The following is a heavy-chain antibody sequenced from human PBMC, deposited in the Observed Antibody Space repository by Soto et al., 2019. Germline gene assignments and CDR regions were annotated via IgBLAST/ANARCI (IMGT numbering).Heavy chain of an antibody. CDR1: GGSISSGGYY. D-gene: IGHD2-15*01. V-gene: IGHV4-31*03. CDR2: IYYSGST. Sequence: QVQLQESGPGLVKPSQTLSLTCTVSGGSISSGGYYWSWIRQHPGKGLEWIGYIYYSGSTYYNPSLKSRVTISVDTSKIQFSLKLSSVTAADTAVYYCARVGCSGGSCYYLFFRWFAPWGQGTLVTVSS. CDR3: ARVGCSGGSCYYLFFRWFAP. J-gene: IGHJ5*02.